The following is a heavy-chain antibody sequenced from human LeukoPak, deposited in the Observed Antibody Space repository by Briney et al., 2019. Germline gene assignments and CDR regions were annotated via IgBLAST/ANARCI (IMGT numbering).Heavy chain of an antibody. CDR3: ARDFSSGYYYYDYYYAGHV. CDR2: IYYSGST. V-gene: IGHV4-30-4*01. D-gene: IGHD3-22*01. Sequence: PSQTLSLTCTVSGGSISSGDYYWSWIRQPPGKSLEWIGYIYYSGSTYYNPSLKSRVTISVDTSKNQFSLKLSSVTAADTAVYYCARDFSSGYYYYDYYYAGHVWGKGATVTVSS. J-gene: IGHJ6*04. CDR1: GGSISSGDYY.